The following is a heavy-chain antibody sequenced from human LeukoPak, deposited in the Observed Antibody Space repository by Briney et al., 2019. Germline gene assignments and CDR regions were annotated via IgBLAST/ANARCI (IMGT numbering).Heavy chain of an antibody. Sequence: PGGSLRLSCAASGFTFSSYAMSWVRQAPGKGLEWVSAISGSGGSTYYADSVKGRFTISRDNSKNTLYLQMNSLRAEDTAVYYCAKTGSSWYSRILKDWGQGTLVTVSS. CDR2: ISGSGGST. CDR1: GFTFSSYA. CDR3: AKTGSSWYSRILKD. V-gene: IGHV3-23*01. D-gene: IGHD6-13*01. J-gene: IGHJ4*02.